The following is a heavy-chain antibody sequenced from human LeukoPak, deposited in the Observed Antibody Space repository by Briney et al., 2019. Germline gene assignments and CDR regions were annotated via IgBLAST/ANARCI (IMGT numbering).Heavy chain of an antibody. CDR1: GGPISSSSYY. V-gene: IGHV4-39*07. CDR3: ARVEITMIVFVPDAFDI. D-gene: IGHD3-22*01. CDR2: IYYSGST. J-gene: IGHJ3*02. Sequence: SETLSLTCTVSGGPISSSSYYWGWIRQPPGKGLEWIGSIYYSGSTYYNPSLKSRVTISVDTSKNQFSLKLSSVTAADTAVYYCARVEITMIVFVPDAFDIWGQGTMVTVSS.